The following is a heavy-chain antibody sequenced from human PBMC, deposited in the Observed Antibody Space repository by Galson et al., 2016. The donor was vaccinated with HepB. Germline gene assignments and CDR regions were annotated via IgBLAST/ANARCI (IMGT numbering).Heavy chain of an antibody. V-gene: IGHV3-23*01. D-gene: IGHD1-26*01. CDR2: ISRSGDST. CDR1: GFTFSTSA. CDR3: VQGSTAPAV. J-gene: IGHJ6*04. Sequence: SLRLSCAASGFTFSTSAVHWVRQAPGKGLEVVSSISRSGDSTDYADSVKGRFTISRDNSKNTLSLQMNSLRAEDTAVYYCVQGSTAPAVWGKGTTVTVSS.